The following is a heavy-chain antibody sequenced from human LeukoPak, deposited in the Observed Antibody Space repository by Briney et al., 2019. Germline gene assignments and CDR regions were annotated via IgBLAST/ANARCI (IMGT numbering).Heavy chain of an antibody. D-gene: IGHD2-2*02. V-gene: IGHV1-2*02. J-gene: IGHJ4*02. Sequence: GASVKVSCKASGYTFTDYYMHWVRQAPGQGLEWMGWINPSSGGTNYAQKFQGRVTVARDTSISTAYMDLSRLRSDDTAVYYCARRPDRLYDPPDYWGQGTLVTVSS. CDR2: INPSSGGT. CDR1: GYTFTDYY. CDR3: ARRPDRLYDPPDY.